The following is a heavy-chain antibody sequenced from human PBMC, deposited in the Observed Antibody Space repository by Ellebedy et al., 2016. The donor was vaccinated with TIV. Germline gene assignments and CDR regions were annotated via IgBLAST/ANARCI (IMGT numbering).Heavy chain of an antibody. CDR2: IYYSGST. V-gene: IGHV4-59*01. J-gene: IGHJ4*02. Sequence: SETLSLXXTVSGGSISSYYWSWIRQPPGKGLEWIGYIYYSGSTNYNPSLKSRVTISVDTSKNQFSLKLSSVTAADTAVYYCARDVYYYDSSGYYYGGLDYWGQGTLVTVSS. CDR1: GGSISSYY. CDR3: ARDVYYYDSSGYYYGGLDY. D-gene: IGHD3-22*01.